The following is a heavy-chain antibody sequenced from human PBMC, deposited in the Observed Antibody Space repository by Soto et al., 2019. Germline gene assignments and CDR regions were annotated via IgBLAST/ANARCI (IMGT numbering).Heavy chain of an antibody. Sequence: QVQLVQSGAEVKKPGASVKVSCKASGYTFTSYGISWVRQAPGQGLEWMGWISAYNGNTNYAQKLQGRVTMPTDTATSAADMERRSLGSDDKAVYYCARAGIAAAVGAHPDYWGQGTLVTVSS. CDR1: GYTFTSYG. D-gene: IGHD6-13*01. CDR2: ISAYNGNT. V-gene: IGHV1-18*01. CDR3: ARAGIAAAVGAHPDY. J-gene: IGHJ4*02.